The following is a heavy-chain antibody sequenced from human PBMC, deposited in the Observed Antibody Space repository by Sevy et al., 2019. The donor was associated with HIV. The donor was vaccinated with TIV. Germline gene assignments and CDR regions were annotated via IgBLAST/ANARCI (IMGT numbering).Heavy chain of an antibody. V-gene: IGHV3-23*01. CDR3: ARRPDFGVVIPTGVMDV. J-gene: IGHJ6*02. D-gene: IGHD3-3*01. Sequence: GGSLRLSCAASGFTFSSYAMSWVRQAPGKGLQWVSVIRGSGTTTYYADSVKGRLTISRDNSKNTMYLQMNSLRAEDTAVYYCARRPDFGVVIPTGVMDVWGQGTTVTVSS. CDR2: IRGSGTTT. CDR1: GFTFSSYA.